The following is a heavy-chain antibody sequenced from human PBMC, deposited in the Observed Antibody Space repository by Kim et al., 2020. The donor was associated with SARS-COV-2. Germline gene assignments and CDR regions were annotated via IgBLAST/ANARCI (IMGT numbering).Heavy chain of an antibody. CDR3: AKDVAVDFCSGPTPAGM. Sequence: GGSLRLSCAASGFTFSSYGMHWVRQAPGKGLEWVAVISYDGSKKYYADSVKGRFTISRDNSKNTLYLQMNSLRAEDTAVYYCAKDVAVDFCSGPTPAGM. CDR2: ISYDGSKK. J-gene: IGHJ6*01. V-gene: IGHV3-30*18. D-gene: IGHD3-3*01. CDR1: GFTFSSYG.